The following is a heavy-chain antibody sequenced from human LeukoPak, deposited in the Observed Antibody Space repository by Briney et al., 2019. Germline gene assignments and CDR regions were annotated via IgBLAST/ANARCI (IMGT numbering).Heavy chain of an antibody. CDR1: GYIFTDYG. CDR3: ARGRRTTVPKS. J-gene: IGHJ5*02. Sequence: ASVKVCCKASGYIFTDYGVSWVRQAPGQGLEWMGWVSPNSGNTNYPQKFQDRVTMTTDTSTTTAYMELRGLTSDDTAVYYCARGRRTTVPKSWGQGTRVTVSS. D-gene: IGHD4-11*01. V-gene: IGHV1-18*04. CDR2: VSPNSGNT.